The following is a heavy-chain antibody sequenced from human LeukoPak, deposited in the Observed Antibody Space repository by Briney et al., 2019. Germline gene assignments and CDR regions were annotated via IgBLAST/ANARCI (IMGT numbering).Heavy chain of an antibody. CDR2: ISGSGGST. V-gene: IGHV3-23*01. D-gene: IGHD3-10*01. CDR3: AKTYYYGSGSYYNPYYYYGMDV. CDR1: GFTFSSYA. J-gene: IGHJ6*02. Sequence: SGGSLRLSCAASGFTFSSYAMSWVRQAPGKGLEWVSAISGSGGSTYYADSVKGRFTISRDNSKNTLYLQMNSLRAEDTAVYYRAKTYYYGSGSYYNPYYYYGMDVWGQGTTVTVSS.